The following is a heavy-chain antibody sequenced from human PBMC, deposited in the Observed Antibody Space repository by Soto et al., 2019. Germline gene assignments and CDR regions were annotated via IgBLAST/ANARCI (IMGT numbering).Heavy chain of an antibody. V-gene: IGHV4-30-4*01. CDR3: ASSPPIDAFDL. D-gene: IGHD2-2*02. CDR2: IYSSGST. Sequence: QGQLQESGPGVVRPSQPLSLTCTVSGASISSGDPYWTRIRQPPGKGLEWIGYIYSSGSTFYNPSPHSGVTMSIDMSKRQFSLNLRSVSAADTAVYYCASSPPIDAFDLWGQGTMVIVSS. CDR1: GASISSGDPY. J-gene: IGHJ3*01.